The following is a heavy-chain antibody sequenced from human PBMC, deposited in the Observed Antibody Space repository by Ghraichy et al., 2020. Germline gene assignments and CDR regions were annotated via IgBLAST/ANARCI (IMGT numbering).Heavy chain of an antibody. J-gene: IGHJ4*02. D-gene: IGHD5-18*01. Sequence: GGSLRLSCAASGFTFSSYAMHWVRQAPGKGLEWVAVITYDGSNNYYADSVKGRFTISRDNFKDTLYLQMNSLRSDDTAVYYCARPPGEYSYGFYFDSWGLGTLVAVSS. V-gene: IGHV3-30-3*01. CDR2: ITYDGSNN. CDR3: ARPPGEYSYGFYFDS. CDR1: GFTFSSYA.